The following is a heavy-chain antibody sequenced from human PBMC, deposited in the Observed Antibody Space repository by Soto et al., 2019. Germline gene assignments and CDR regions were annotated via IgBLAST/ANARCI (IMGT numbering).Heavy chain of an antibody. V-gene: IGHV3-21*01. D-gene: IGHD3-22*01. CDR3: ARESSAFDS. J-gene: IGHJ4*02. CDR1: GCTFSSYS. CDR2: ITSSSSYI. Sequence: GGSLRLSCAASGCTFSSYSMNWVRQAPGRGLEWVSSITSSSSYIYYADSLKGRFTITRDNAKNALYLQMNSLRAEDTAVYYCARESSAFDSWGQGTLVTVSS.